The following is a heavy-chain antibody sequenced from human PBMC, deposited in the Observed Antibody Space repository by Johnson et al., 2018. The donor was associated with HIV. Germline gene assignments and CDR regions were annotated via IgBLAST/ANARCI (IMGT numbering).Heavy chain of an antibody. D-gene: IGHD3-10*01. CDR1: GFTFNNYP. Sequence: QVQLVESGVGVVQPGRSLRLSCTTSGFTFNNYPMHWVHQAPGKGLEWVAVISYDGTKKNYADSVKGRFTISRDNSKNTLCLQMNSLRAEDTAVYYCARDAYYGSGSYSQRNTFDVWGQGTMVAVSS. CDR3: ARDAYYGSGSYSQRNTFDV. J-gene: IGHJ3*01. CDR2: ISYDGTKK. V-gene: IGHV3-30*04.